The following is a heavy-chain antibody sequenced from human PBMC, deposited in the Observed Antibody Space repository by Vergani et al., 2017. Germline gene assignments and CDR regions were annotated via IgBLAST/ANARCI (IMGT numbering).Heavy chain of an antibody. D-gene: IGHD5-18*01. CDR3: AGAGIDVDTAMVVPYNWFDP. J-gene: IGHJ5*02. Sequence: QVQLVQSGAEVKKPGSSVKVSCKASGGTFSSYAISWVRQAPGQGFEWMGRIIPILGIANYAQKFQGRVTITADKSTSTAYMELSSLRSEDTAVYYCAGAGIDVDTAMVVPYNWFDPWGQGTLVTVSS. CDR2: IIPILGIA. CDR1: GGTFSSYA. V-gene: IGHV1-69*04.